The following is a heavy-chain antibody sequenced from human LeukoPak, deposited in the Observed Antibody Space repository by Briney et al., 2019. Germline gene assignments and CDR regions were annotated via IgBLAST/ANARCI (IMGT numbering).Heavy chain of an antibody. D-gene: IGHD4-17*01. J-gene: IGHJ4*02. CDR2: IKQDGSEK. Sequence: GGSLRLSCAASGFTFSSYWMSWVRQAPGKGLEWVANIKQDGSEKYYVDSVKGRFTISRDNAKNSLYLQMNSLRAEDTAVYYCARDLGYGDYELDYWGQGTLVTVSS. CDR1: GFTFSSYW. V-gene: IGHV3-7*03. CDR3: ARDLGYGDYELDY.